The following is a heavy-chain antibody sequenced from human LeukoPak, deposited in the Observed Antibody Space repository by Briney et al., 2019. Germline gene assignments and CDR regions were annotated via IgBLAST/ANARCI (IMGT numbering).Heavy chain of an antibody. CDR2: IYYSGST. Sequence: SETLSLTCTVSGGSISSYYWSWIRQPPGKGLEWIGYIYYSGSTNYNPSLKSRVTISVDTSKNQFSLKLSSVTAADTAVYYCARTRGGLAGAFDIWGQGTMVTVSS. CDR3: ARTRGGLAGAFDI. D-gene: IGHD3-3*02. V-gene: IGHV4-59*01. J-gene: IGHJ3*02. CDR1: GGSISSYY.